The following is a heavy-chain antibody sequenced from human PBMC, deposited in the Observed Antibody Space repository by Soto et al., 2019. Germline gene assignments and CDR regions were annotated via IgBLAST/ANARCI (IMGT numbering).Heavy chain of an antibody. D-gene: IGHD6-6*01. CDR1: GFTFSSYG. J-gene: IGHJ2*01. Sequence: QVQLVESGGGVVQPGRSLRLSCAASGFTFSSYGMHWVRQAPGKGLEWVAVIWYDGSNKYYADSVKGRFTISRDNSKNTLYLKMNSLRAEDTAVYYCARDMEYSSSSLSGYFDLWGRGTWSLSPQ. CDR2: IWYDGSNK. V-gene: IGHV3-33*01. CDR3: ARDMEYSSSSLSGYFDL.